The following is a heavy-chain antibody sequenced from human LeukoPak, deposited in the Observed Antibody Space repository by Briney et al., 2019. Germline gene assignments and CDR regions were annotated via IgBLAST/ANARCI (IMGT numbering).Heavy chain of an antibody. V-gene: IGHV4-39*07. CDR1: GGSISSGDYY. Sequence: SETLSLTCTVSGGSISSGDYYWSWIRQPPGKGLEWIGEINHSGSTNYSPSLQSRVTISVDTSKNQFSLKLSSVTAADTAVYYCARGVYCSGGNCYLPLDSWGQGTLVTVSS. CDR2: INHSGST. J-gene: IGHJ4*02. CDR3: ARGVYCSGGNCYLPLDS. D-gene: IGHD2-15*01.